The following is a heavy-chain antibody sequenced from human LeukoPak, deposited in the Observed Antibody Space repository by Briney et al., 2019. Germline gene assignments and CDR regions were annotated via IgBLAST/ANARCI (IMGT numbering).Heavy chain of an antibody. Sequence: SQTLSLTCSLSGDSVSVNSDVWNGTRQSPSRSLEWLRRTCDKSQWYNDYAVSVKSRITISPDTSKNQFSLQLNSVTPEDTAVYYCARDADWGYDAFDIWGRGTMVTVSS. CDR2: TCDKSQWYN. V-gene: IGHV6-1*01. D-gene: IGHD7-27*01. J-gene: IGHJ3*02. CDR1: GDSVSVNSDV. CDR3: ARDADWGYDAFDI.